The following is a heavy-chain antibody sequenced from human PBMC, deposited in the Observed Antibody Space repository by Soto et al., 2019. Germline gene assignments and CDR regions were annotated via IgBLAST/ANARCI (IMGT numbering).Heavy chain of an antibody. J-gene: IGHJ4*02. CDR2: IIPIFGTA. CDR3: ARGYYYDSSGYYGTFDY. V-gene: IGHV1-69*06. D-gene: IGHD3-22*01. Sequence: QVQLVQSGAEVKKPGSSVKVSCKASGGTFSSYAISWVRQAPGQGLEWMGGIIPIFGTANYAQKFQGRVTITEEKSTSTAYMEVSSLRYEDTAVYYCARGYYYDSSGYYGTFDYWGQGTLVTVSS. CDR1: GGTFSSYA.